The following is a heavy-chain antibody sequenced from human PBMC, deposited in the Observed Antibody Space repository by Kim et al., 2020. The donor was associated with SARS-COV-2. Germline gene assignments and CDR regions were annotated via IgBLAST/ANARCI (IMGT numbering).Heavy chain of an antibody. CDR2: INHSGST. Sequence: SETLSLTCAVYGGSFSGYYWSWIRQPPGKGLEWIGEINHSGSTNYNPSLKSRVTISVDTSKNQFSLKLSSVTAADTAVYYCARGPVGSSSPPFDYWGQGTLVTVSS. D-gene: IGHD6-6*01. CDR1: GGSFSGYY. J-gene: IGHJ4*02. V-gene: IGHV4-34*01. CDR3: ARGPVGSSSPPFDY.